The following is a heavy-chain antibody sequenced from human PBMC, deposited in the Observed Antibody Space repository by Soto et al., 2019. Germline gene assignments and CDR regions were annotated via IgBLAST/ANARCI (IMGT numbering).Heavy chain of an antibody. V-gene: IGHV3-64*01. CDR3: ARSIVVVPAAMLKPVGGMDV. D-gene: IGHD2-2*01. CDR2: IRCNGSSK. Sequence: PGGSLRLSCAASGFTFSSYAMHWVRQAPGKGLEYVSAIRCNGSSKYYANSVKGRFTISRDNSKNTLYLQMNSLRAEDTAVYYCARSIVVVPAAMLKPVGGMDVWGQGTTVTVSS. CDR1: GFTFSSYA. J-gene: IGHJ6*02.